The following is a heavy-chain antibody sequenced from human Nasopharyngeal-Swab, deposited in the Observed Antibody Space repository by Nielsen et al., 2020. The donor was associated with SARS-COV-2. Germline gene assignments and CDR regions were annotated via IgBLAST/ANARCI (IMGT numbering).Heavy chain of an antibody. V-gene: IGHV3-9*01. CDR1: GFTFDDHA. J-gene: IGHJ2*01. D-gene: IGHD6-13*01. Sequence: SLKISCAASGFTFDDHAMHWVRQAPGKGLEWVSGISWNSGSIGYADSVKGRFTISRDNAKNSLYLQMNSLRAEDTALYYCAKAQIAEYWYFDLWGRGTLVTVSS. CDR2: ISWNSGSI. CDR3: AKAQIAEYWYFDL.